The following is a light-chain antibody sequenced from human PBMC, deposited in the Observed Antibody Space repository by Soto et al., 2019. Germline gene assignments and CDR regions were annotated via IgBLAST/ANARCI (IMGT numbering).Light chain of an antibody. J-gene: IGKJ2*01. CDR1: QSISSY. Sequence: DIQMTQSPSSLSASVGDRVTITCRASQSISSYLNWYQQKPGKAPKLLIYAASSLQSGVPSRFSGSWSGTDFTLTISSLQPEDFATYYCQQSYSTLYTFGQGTKLEIK. CDR2: AAS. CDR3: QQSYSTLYT. V-gene: IGKV1-39*01.